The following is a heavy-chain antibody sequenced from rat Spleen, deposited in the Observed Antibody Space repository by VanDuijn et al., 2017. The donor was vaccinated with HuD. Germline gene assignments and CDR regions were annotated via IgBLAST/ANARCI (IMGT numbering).Heavy chain of an antibody. Sequence: EVQLQESGPGLLKPSQSLSLTCSVTGYSITNNYWGWVRKFPGNKMEWIGHISYSGNTGYNPSLKSRISITRDTSKNQFFLQLNSVTAEDTATYYWARSGGFDYWGQGVMVTVSS. CDR3: ARSGGFDY. V-gene: IGHV3-1*01. CDR1: GYSITNNY. J-gene: IGHJ2*01. CDR2: ISYSGNT.